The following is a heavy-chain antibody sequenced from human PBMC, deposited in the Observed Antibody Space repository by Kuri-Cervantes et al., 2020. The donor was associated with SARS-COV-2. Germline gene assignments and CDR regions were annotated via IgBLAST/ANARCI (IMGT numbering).Heavy chain of an antibody. V-gene: IGHV3-30-3*01. D-gene: IGHD1-26*01. Sequence: GGSLRLSCAVSGFTFTSHAMHWVRQAPGKGLEWVSVISYDGSNKYYADSVKGRFTISRDNSKNTLYLQMNSRRAEDTAVYYCARVSGSYSSPIDYWGQGTLVTDSS. CDR1: GFTFTSHA. CDR2: ISYDGSNK. J-gene: IGHJ4*02. CDR3: ARVSGSYSSPIDY.